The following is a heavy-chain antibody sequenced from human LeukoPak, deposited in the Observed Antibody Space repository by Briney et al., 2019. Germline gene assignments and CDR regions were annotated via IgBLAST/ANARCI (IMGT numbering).Heavy chain of an antibody. Sequence: SGTLSLTCTVSGGSISSSSYYWGWIRQPPGKGLEWIGSIYYSGSNQYNPSLKSRVTTSVDTSKNQFSLNLSSVTAADTAVYYCARGPTNRRYSNYWYYYYMDVWGKGTTVTVSS. D-gene: IGHD4-11*01. CDR2: IYYSGSN. V-gene: IGHV4-39*01. J-gene: IGHJ6*03. CDR1: GGSISSSSYY. CDR3: ARGPTNRRYSNYWYYYYMDV.